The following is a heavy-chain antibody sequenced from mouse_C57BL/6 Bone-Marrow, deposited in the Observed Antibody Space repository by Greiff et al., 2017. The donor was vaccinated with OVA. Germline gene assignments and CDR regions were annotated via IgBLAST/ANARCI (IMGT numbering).Heavy chain of an antibody. CDR1: GFTFSSYA. Sequence: DVQLVESGEGLVKPGGSLKLSCAASGFTFSSYAMSWVRQTPEKRLEWVAYISSGGDYIYYADTVKGRFTISRDNARNTLYLQMSSLKSEDTAMYYCTRSQLGGWYFDVWGTGTTVTVSS. CDR3: TRSQLGGWYFDV. V-gene: IGHV5-9-1*02. J-gene: IGHJ1*03. CDR2: ISSGGDYI. D-gene: IGHD4-1*02.